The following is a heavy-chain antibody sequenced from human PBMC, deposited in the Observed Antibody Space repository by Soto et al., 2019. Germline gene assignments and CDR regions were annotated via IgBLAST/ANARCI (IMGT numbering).Heavy chain of an antibody. J-gene: IGHJ6*02. D-gene: IGHD2-2*01. V-gene: IGHV1-3*01. Sequence: GTSVKVSCKASGYTFTSYAMHWVRQAPGQRLEWMGWINAGNGNTKYSQKFQGRVTITRDTSASTAYMELSSLRSEDTAVYYCAANIVVVPAASQYYYGMDVWGQGTTVTVSS. CDR1: GYTFTSYA. CDR3: AANIVVVPAASQYYYGMDV. CDR2: INAGNGNT.